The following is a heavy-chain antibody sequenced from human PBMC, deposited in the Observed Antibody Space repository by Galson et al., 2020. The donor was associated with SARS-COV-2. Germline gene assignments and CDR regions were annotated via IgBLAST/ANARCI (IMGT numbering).Heavy chain of an antibody. J-gene: IGHJ5*02. D-gene: IGHD3-22*01. CDR3: ATAPMNRPYYYDSSGYYSNWFDP. CDR2: FDPEDGET. V-gene: IGHV1-24*01. CDR1: GYTLTELS. Sequence: ASVKVSCKVSGYTLTELSMHWVRQAPGKGLEWMGGFDPEDGETIYAQKFQGRVTMTEDTSTDTAYMELSSLRSEYTAVYYCATAPMNRPYYYDSSGYYSNWFDPWGQGTLVTVSS.